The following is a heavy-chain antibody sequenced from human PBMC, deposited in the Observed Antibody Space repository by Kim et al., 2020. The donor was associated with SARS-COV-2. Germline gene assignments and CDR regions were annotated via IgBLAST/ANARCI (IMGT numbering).Heavy chain of an antibody. CDR1: GGSISSGDYY. V-gene: IGHV4-30-4*01. CDR3: ARERSATVTFSDAFDI. CDR2: IYYSGST. D-gene: IGHD4-17*01. Sequence: SETLSLTCTVSGGSISSGDYYWSWIRQPPGKGPEWIGYIYYSGSTYYNPSLKSRVTISVDTSKNQFSLKLSSVTAADTAVYYCARERSATVTFSDAFDIWGEGTMVAVS. J-gene: IGHJ3*02.